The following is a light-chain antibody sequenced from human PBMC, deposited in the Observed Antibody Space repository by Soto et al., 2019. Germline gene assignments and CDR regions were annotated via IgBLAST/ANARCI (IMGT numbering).Light chain of an antibody. CDR2: DVS. V-gene: IGLV2-14*01. J-gene: IGLJ2*01. CDR1: SSDVGGYNY. CDR3: SSYTSSSTLV. Sequence: QSVLTQPASLSGSPGQSITISCTGTSSDVGGYNYVSWYQQHPGKAPKLMIYDVSNRPSGVSNRFSCSKSGNTASLTISGLQAEDEADYYCSSYTSSSTLVFGGGTKLTVL.